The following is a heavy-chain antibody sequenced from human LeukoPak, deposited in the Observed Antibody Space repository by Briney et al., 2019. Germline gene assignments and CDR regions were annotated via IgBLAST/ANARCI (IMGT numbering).Heavy chain of an antibody. CDR3: ARGVLRYFDWLLPFDY. CDR1: GYTFTGYY. D-gene: IGHD3-9*01. Sequence: ASVKVSCKASGYTFTGYYMHWVRQAPGQGLEWMGWINPNSGGTNYAQKFQGRVTMTRDTSISTAYMELSRLRSDDTAVYCCARGVLRYFDWLLPFDYWGQGTLVTVSS. CDR2: INPNSGGT. V-gene: IGHV1-2*02. J-gene: IGHJ4*02.